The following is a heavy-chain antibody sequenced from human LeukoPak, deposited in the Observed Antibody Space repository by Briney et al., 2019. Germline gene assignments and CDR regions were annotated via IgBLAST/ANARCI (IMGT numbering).Heavy chain of an antibody. CDR3: AGAGYSYGYRDRYYYMDV. D-gene: IGHD5-18*01. V-gene: IGHV4-61*02. J-gene: IGHJ6*03. Sequence: SETLSLTCTVSGGSISSGSYYWSWIRQPAGKGLEWIGRIYTSGSTNYNPSLKSRVTISVDTSKNQFSLKLSSVTAADTAVYYCAGAGYSYGYRDRYYYMDVWGKGTTVTVSS. CDR2: IYTSGST. CDR1: GGSISSGSYY.